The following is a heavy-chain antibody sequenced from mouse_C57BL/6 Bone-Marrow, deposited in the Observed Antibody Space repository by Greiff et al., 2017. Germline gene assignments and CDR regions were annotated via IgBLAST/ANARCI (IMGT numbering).Heavy chain of an antibody. Sequence: VQLQQPGAELVMPGASVKLSCKASGYTFTSYWMHWVKQRPGQGLEWIGEIDPSDSYTNYNQKFKGKSTLTVDKSSSTAYLQLRSLTSEDSAVYYCAGGVYYFDYWGQGTTLTVSS. CDR1: GYTFTSYW. V-gene: IGHV1-69*01. CDR2: IDPSDSYT. CDR3: AGGVYYFDY. J-gene: IGHJ2*01.